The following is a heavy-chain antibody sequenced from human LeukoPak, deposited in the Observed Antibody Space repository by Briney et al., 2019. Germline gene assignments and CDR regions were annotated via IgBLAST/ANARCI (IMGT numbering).Heavy chain of an antibody. Sequence: GGSLRLSCAASGFTFSIYDMHWVRQAAGKRLEWVSGIGTAGDPYSPISVKGRFTISRENAKNSLYLQMNNLRAGDTAVYYCTRSRYSSGWDYYFDYRGQGTLVTVSS. CDR3: TRSRYSSGWDYYFDY. CDR1: GFTFSIYD. J-gene: IGHJ4*02. D-gene: IGHD6-19*01. CDR2: IGTAGDP. V-gene: IGHV3-13*05.